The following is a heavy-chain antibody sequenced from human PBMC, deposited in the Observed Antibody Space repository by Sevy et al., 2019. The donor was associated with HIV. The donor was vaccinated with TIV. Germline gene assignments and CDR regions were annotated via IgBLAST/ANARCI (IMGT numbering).Heavy chain of an antibody. CDR3: ARGEEWELSLYYFDY. J-gene: IGHJ4*02. Sequence: ASVKVSCKASGYTFTSYGISWVRQAPGQGLEWMGWISAYNGNTNYAQKLQGRVTMTTDTSTNTVYMELRSLRSDDTAVYYCARGEEWELSLYYFDYWGQGTLVTVSS. V-gene: IGHV1-18*01. CDR1: GYTFTSYG. D-gene: IGHD1-26*01. CDR2: ISAYNGNT.